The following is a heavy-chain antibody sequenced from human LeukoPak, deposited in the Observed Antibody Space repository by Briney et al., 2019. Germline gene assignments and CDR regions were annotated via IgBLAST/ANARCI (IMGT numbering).Heavy chain of an antibody. Sequence: SETLSLTCTVSGGSTSSYYWSWIRQPPGKGLEWIGYIYYSGSTNYNPSLKSRVTISVDTSKNQFSLKLSSVTAADTAVYYCARTDCTNGVCYTFHFDYWGQGTLVTVSS. J-gene: IGHJ4*02. CDR3: ARTDCTNGVCYTFHFDY. CDR1: GGSTSSYY. D-gene: IGHD2-8*01. CDR2: IYYSGST. V-gene: IGHV4-59*01.